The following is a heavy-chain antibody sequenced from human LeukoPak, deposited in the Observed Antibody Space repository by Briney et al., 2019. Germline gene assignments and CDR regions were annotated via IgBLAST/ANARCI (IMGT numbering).Heavy chain of an antibody. CDR1: GGSISTYY. D-gene: IGHD7-27*01. V-gene: IGHV4-4*07. J-gene: IGHJ4*02. CDR3: MRDGPSWGLL. CDR2: FSTSGIA. Sequence: SVTLSLTCTVSGGSISTYYWTWIRQPAGKGLEWIGRFSTSGIANYNPSLKSRVTMSVDTSNNQFFLKLNSVTAADTAVYYCMRDGPSWGLLWGQGALLTVSS.